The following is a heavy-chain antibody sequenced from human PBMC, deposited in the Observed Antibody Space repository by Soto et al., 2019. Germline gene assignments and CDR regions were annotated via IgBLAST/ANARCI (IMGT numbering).Heavy chain of an antibody. CDR2: ISAYNGNT. Sequence: ASVKVSCKASGYTFTSYGISWVRQAPGQGLEWMGWISAYNGNTNYAQKLQGRVTMTTDTSTSTAYMELRSLRSDDTAVYYCARDIATNSALSGYYYFDYWGQGTLVTVSS. CDR1: GYTFTSYG. J-gene: IGHJ4*02. CDR3: ARDIATNSALSGYYYFDY. V-gene: IGHV1-18*01. D-gene: IGHD3-22*01.